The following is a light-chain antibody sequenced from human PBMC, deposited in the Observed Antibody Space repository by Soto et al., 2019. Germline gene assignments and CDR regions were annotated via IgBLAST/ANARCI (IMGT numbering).Light chain of an antibody. Sequence: DIQMTQSPSSLSASVGDRFTITCRASQSISTYLHWYQQKPGTAPKLLIYATSNLQSGVPSRFSGSGSGTDFTLTINSLQPEDSATYYCQQAYSNQWTFGQGTKVDIK. CDR1: QSISTY. J-gene: IGKJ1*01. CDR2: ATS. CDR3: QQAYSNQWT. V-gene: IGKV1-39*01.